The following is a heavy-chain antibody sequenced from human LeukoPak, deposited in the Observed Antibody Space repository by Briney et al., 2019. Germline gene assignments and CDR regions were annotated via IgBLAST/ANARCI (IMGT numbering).Heavy chain of an antibody. CDR3: AREEYSSSGGPYYYYYYGMDV. Sequence: ASVKVSCKASGYTFTSYYMHWVRQAPGQGLEWMGIINPSGGSTSYAQKFQGRVTMTRDTSTSTVYTELSSLRSEDTAVYYCAREEYSSSGGPYYYYYYGMDVWGQGTTVTVSS. D-gene: IGHD6-6*01. CDR2: INPSGGST. CDR1: GYTFTSYY. J-gene: IGHJ6*02. V-gene: IGHV1-46*01.